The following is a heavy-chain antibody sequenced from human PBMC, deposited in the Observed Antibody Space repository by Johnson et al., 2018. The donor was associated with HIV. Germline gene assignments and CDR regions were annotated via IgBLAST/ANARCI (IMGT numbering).Heavy chain of an antibody. CDR3: ARAYSYGAFDI. V-gene: IGHV3-30-3*01. J-gene: IGHJ3*02. D-gene: IGHD3-16*01. CDR1: GFTFSSYA. CDR2: ISYDGSNK. Sequence: VQVVESGGGLVQPGGSLRLSCAASGFTFSSYAMHWVRQAPGKGLEWVAVISYDGSNKYYADSVKGRFTVSRDNSKNTLYLQMNSLRPEDTAVYYCARAYSYGAFDIWGQGTMVTVSS.